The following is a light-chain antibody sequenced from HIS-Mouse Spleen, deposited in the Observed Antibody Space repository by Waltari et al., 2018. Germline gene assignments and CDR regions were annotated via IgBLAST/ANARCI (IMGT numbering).Light chain of an antibody. CDR1: SSAVGRYNL. CDR2: EGS. V-gene: IGLV2-23*01. J-gene: IGLJ2*01. CDR3: CSYAGSSTVV. Sequence: QSALTQPASVSGSPGQAITIPCTGTSSAVGRYNLVSWYQQPPGKAPKLMIYEGSKRPSGVSNRFSGSKSGNTASLTISGLQAEDEADYYCCSYAGSSTVVFGGGTKLTVL.